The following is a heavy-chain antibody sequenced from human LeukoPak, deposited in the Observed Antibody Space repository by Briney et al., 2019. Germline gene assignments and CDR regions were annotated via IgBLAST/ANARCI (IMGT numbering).Heavy chain of an antibody. V-gene: IGHV4-38-2*02. J-gene: IGHJ5*02. CDR2: INHSGST. D-gene: IGHD3-22*01. Sequence: SETLSLTCTVSGYSISSGYDWGWIRQPPGKGLEWIGEINHSGSTNYNPSLKSRVTISVDTSKNQFSLKLSSVTAADTAVYYCARGYYYDSSGFRTNWFDPWGQGTLVTVSS. CDR3: ARGYYYDSSGFRTNWFDP. CDR1: GYSISSGYD.